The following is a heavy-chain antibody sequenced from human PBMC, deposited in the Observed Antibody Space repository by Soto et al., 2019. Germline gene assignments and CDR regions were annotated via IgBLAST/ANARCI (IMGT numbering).Heavy chain of an antibody. D-gene: IGHD2-15*01. Sequence: SESLSLTWAVSGVSISSGGYSWSWIRQPPGKGMEWIGYIYSGTTHYNPSLKSRVTISMDRSKNQVSLSLKSVTAADTAVYYCAREDSGAFFDFWGQGNLVTVSS. CDR3: AREDSGAFFDF. J-gene: IGHJ4*02. CDR2: IYSGTT. CDR1: GVSISSGGYS. V-gene: IGHV4-30-2*01.